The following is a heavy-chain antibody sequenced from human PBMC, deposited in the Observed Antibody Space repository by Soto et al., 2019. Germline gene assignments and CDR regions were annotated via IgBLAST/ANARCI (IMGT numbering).Heavy chain of an antibody. CDR1: GGSISTNQW. J-gene: IGHJ4*02. CDR2: IFHVGST. D-gene: IGHD3-3*01. CDR3: ARLQPDTSGYYVDH. V-gene: IGHV4-4*02. Sequence: QVHLQESGPGLVKPSGTLSLTCAVSGGSISTNQWWNWVRQAPGKGLEWIGEIFHVGSTNYNPSIKGRVIISVDKSKNQSSLNMSSVTAADTAVYYCARLQPDTSGYYVDHWGQGALVTVSS.